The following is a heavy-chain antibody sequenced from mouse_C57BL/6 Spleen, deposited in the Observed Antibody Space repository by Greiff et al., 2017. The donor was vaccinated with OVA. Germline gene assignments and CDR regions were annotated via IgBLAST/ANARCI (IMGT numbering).Heavy chain of an antibody. Sequence: QVQLQQPGAELVRPGSSVKLSCKASGYTFTSYWMDWVKQRPGQGLEWIGNIYPSDSETHYNQKFKDKATLTVDKSSSTAYMQLSSLTSEDSAVYYCAREGYGNLYAMDYWGQGTSVTVSS. V-gene: IGHV1-61*01. CDR2: IYPSDSET. J-gene: IGHJ4*01. D-gene: IGHD2-10*02. CDR3: AREGYGNLYAMDY. CDR1: GYTFTSYW.